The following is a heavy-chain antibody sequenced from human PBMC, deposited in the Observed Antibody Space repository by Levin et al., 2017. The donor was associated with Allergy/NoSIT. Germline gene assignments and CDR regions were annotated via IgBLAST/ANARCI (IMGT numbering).Heavy chain of an antibody. V-gene: IGHV3-30*18. J-gene: IGHJ5*02. CDR1: GFTFSSYG. D-gene: IGHD2-2*01. CDR3: AKDMCSSTSCYWFDP. CDR2: ISYDGSNK. Sequence: SCAASGFTFSSYGMHWVRQAPGKGLEWVAVISYDGSNKYYADSVKGRFTISRDNSKNTLYLQMNSLRAEDTAVYYCAKDMCSSTSCYWFDPWGQGTLVTVSS.